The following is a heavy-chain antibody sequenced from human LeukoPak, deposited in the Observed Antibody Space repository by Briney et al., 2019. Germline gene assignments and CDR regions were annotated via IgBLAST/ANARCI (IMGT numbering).Heavy chain of an antibody. CDR3: ARDASRGFDT. D-gene: IGHD5-24*01. Sequence: PGGSLRLSCAPSGFTFSRYWMTWVRQTPEKGLEWVASIKDDGRQKYYVDSVKGRFTVSRYNAKNSAYLQMDSLRVEDTALYYCARDASRGFDTWGQGTLVTVSS. CDR2: IKDDGRQK. V-gene: IGHV3-7*01. CDR1: GFTFSRYW. J-gene: IGHJ4*02.